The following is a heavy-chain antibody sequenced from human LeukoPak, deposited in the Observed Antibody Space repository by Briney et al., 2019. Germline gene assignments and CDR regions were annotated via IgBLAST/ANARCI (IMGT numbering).Heavy chain of an antibody. V-gene: IGHV3-21*01. D-gene: IGHD6-13*01. CDR3: ARGVYIAAAQYGY. J-gene: IGHJ4*02. CDR2: ISSSSSYI. Sequence: PGGSLRLSCAASGFTFSSYSMNWVRQAPGKGLEWVSSISSSSSYIYYADSVKGRFTISRDNAKNSLYLQMNSLRAEDTAVYYCARGVYIAAAQYGYWGQGTLVTVSP. CDR1: GFTFSSYS.